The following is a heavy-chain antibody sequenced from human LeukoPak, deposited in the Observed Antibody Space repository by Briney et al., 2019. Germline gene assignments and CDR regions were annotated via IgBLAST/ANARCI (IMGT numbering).Heavy chain of an antibody. J-gene: IGHJ5*02. CDR2: IYYSGST. V-gene: IGHV4-59*01. Sequence: PSETLSLTCTVSGGSISSYYWSWVREPPGKGLEWIGYIYYSGSTNYNPSLKSRVTISVDTSKNQFSLKLSSVTAADTAVYYCARENRRRSFQSHWFDPWGQGTLVTVSS. CDR1: GGSISSYY. CDR3: ARENRRRSFQSHWFDP. D-gene: IGHD6-13*01.